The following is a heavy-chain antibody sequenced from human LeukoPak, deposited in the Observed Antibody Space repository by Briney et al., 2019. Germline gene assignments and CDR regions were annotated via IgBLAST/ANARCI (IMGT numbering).Heavy chain of an antibody. Sequence: GASVTDSCKASGYTFTSYHINWVRQATGQGLEWMGWMNPNSGNTGYAQKFQGSVTMTRNTSISTAYMELSSLRSEDTAVYYCARGLSIAVAGRTGNYWGQGTLVTVSS. J-gene: IGHJ4*02. CDR3: ARGLSIAVAGRTGNY. CDR1: GYTFTSYH. V-gene: IGHV1-8*01. D-gene: IGHD6-19*01. CDR2: MNPNSGNT.